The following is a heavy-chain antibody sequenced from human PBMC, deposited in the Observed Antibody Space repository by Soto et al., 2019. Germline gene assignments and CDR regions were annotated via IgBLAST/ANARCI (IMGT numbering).Heavy chain of an antibody. CDR3: ASRIVGAFGLVDYYYYYGMDV. V-gene: IGHV1-69*06. D-gene: IGHD1-26*01. CDR2: IIPIFGTA. J-gene: IGHJ6*02. Sequence: QVQLVQSGAEVKKPGSSVKVSCKASGGTFSSYAISWVRQAPGQGLEGMGGIIPIFGTANYAQKFQGRVTIAADKSTSTAYMELSSLRSEDTAVYYWASRIVGAFGLVDYYYYYGMDVWGQGTTVTVSS. CDR1: GGTFSSYA.